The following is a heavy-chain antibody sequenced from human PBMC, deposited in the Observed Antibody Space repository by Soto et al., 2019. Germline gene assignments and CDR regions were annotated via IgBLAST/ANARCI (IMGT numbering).Heavy chain of an antibody. CDR1: GFTFSTYT. Sequence: PGGSLSLSCAASGFTFSTYTMSWVRQTPGKGLEWVSAITSTSTFVSYEDSVQGRFIISRDNAKNSLSLQMNSLRAADTPIYFCARVEAAHYFDYWGQGTLVTVSS. CDR2: ITSTSTFV. D-gene: IGHD3-10*01. J-gene: IGHJ4*02. V-gene: IGHV3-21*04. CDR3: ARVEAAHYFDY.